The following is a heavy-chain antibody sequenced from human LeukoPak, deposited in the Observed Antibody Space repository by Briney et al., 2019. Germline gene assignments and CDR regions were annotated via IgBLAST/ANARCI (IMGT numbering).Heavy chain of an antibody. CDR2: IYTSGST. J-gene: IGHJ5*02. V-gene: IGHV4-61*02. CDR1: GGSISSGSYY. CDR3: ARDPRIAARPGWFDP. Sequence: PSQTLSLTCTVSGGSISSGSYYWSWIRQPAGKGPEWIGRIYTSGSTNYNPSLKSRVTISVDTSKNQFSLKLSSVTAADTAVYYCARDPRIAARPGWFDPWGQGTLVTVSS. D-gene: IGHD6-6*01.